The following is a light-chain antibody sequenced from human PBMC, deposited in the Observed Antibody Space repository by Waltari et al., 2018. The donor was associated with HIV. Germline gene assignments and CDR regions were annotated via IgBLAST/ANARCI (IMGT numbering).Light chain of an antibody. V-gene: IGLV1-47*01. J-gene: IGLJ2*01. CDR2: QNA. CDR3: SAWDDKLTALV. CDR1: SYNIGNNF. Sequence: QSVLTQPPSASGTPGQRVTISCSGNSYNIGNNFVSWYQQVPGMAPKLLIYQNAQAPSGVPDRFSGSKSGTSASLAISGLRSEDEADYYCSAWDDKLTALVFGGGTKLTDL.